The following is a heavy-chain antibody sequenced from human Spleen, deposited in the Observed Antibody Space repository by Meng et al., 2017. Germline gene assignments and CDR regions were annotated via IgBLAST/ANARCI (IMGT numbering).Heavy chain of an antibody. J-gene: IGHJ5*02. V-gene: IGHV1-18*01. Sequence: ASVKVSCKASGYTFTSYGISWVRQAPGQGLEWMGWISAYNGNTNYAQKLQGRVTITADKSTSTAYMELSSLRSEDTAVYYCARDQPPYGSGSWRFDPWGQGTLVAVSS. CDR3: ARDQPPYGSGSWRFDP. D-gene: IGHD3-10*01. CDR1: GYTFTSYG. CDR2: ISAYNGNT.